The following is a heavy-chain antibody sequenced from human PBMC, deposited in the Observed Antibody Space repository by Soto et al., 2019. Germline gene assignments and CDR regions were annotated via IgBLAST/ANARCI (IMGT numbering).Heavy chain of an antibody. CDR3: VRDSARIVVVPRVDGDNWLDP. V-gene: IGHV3-11*06. J-gene: IGHJ5*02. CDR2: ISGSSDNI. CDR1: GFTFSDYF. D-gene: IGHD2-2*01. Sequence: RLSCAASGFTFSDYFMSWIRQAPGKGXEWVSFISGSSDNIKYADSVKGRFTISRDNAKNSLYLQMNSLRAEDTAVYYCVRDSARIVVVPRVDGDNWLDPWGQGTLVTVSS.